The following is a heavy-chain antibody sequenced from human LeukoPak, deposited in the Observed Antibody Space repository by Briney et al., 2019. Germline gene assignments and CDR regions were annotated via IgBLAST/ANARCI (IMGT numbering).Heavy chain of an antibody. CDR1: GYSFTSYW. J-gene: IGHJ6*02. V-gene: IGHV5-51*01. Sequence: GESLKISCKGSGYSFTSYWIGWVRHMPGKGLEWMGIIYPGDSDTRYSPSFQGQVTISADKSISTAYLQWSSLKASDTAMYYCARVLYNGSGSHTPQYYYYGMDVWGQGTTVTVSS. CDR2: IYPGDSDT. CDR3: ARVLYNGSGSHTPQYYYYGMDV. D-gene: IGHD3-10*01.